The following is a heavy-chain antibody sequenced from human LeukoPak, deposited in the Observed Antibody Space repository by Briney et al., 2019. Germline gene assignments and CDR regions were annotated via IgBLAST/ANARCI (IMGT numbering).Heavy chain of an antibody. CDR1: GFIFSNYA. V-gene: IGHV3-21*01. J-gene: IGHJ3*02. D-gene: IGHD4-17*01. Sequence: GGSLRLSCAASGFIFSNYAINWVRQAPGKGLEWVSSISSSSSYIYYADSVKGRFTISRDNAKNSLYLQMNSLRAEDTAVYYCARDTADYADFDAFDIWGQGTMVTVSS. CDR3: ARDTADYADFDAFDI. CDR2: ISSSSSYI.